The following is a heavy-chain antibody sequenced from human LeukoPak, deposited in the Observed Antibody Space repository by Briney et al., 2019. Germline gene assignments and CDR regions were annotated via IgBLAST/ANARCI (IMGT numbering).Heavy chain of an antibody. CDR1: GFTFSSYG. CDR3: AKSSYYDSSGYYREYYFDY. Sequence: PGRSLRLSCAASGFTFSSYGMHWVRQAPGKGLVWVSRINTDGSSTDYADSVKGRFTISRDNTKNTLYLQMNSLGAEDTAIYYCAKSSYYDSSGYYREYYFDYWGQGTLVTVSS. D-gene: IGHD3-22*01. CDR2: INTDGSST. J-gene: IGHJ4*02. V-gene: IGHV3-74*01.